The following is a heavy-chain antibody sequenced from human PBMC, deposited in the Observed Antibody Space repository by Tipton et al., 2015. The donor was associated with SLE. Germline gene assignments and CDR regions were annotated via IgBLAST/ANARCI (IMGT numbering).Heavy chain of an antibody. D-gene: IGHD2-21*01. CDR1: GGSISSGGYS. J-gene: IGHJ6*02. Sequence: TLSLTCAVSGGSISSGGYSWSWIRQPPGKGLEWIGYIYHSGSTYYNPSLKSRVTISVDRSKNQFSLKLSSVTAADTAVYYCARGISYYGMDVWGQGTTVTVSS. V-gene: IGHV4-30-2*01. CDR3: ARGISYYGMDV. CDR2: IYHSGST.